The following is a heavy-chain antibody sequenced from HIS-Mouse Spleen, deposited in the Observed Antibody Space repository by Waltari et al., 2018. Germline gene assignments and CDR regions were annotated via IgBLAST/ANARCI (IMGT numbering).Heavy chain of an antibody. Sequence: QVQLQESGPGLVKPSETLSLTCTVSGYSINSGYYWGWIRHPPGKGLEWIGSIYHSGSTYYNPSLKSRVTISVDTSKNQFSLKLSSVTAADTAVYYCARDPGYSSSSNAFDIWGQGTMVTVSS. CDR2: IYHSGST. CDR1: GYSINSGYY. D-gene: IGHD6-6*01. CDR3: ARDPGYSSSSNAFDI. V-gene: IGHV4-38-2*02. J-gene: IGHJ3*02.